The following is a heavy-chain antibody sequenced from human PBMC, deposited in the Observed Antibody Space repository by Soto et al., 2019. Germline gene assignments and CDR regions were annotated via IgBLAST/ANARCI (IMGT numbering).Heavy chain of an antibody. D-gene: IGHD3-22*01. CDR3: AKVFYYYDSSGYYYFDY. CDR1: GFIFSNYA. V-gene: IGHV3-23*01. Sequence: GGSLRLSCAAPGFIFSNYAMSWVRQAPGRGLEWVSAISGSGATTYYPDSVKGRFTISRDNSKNTLYLQMNNLRADDTAVYYCAKVFYYYDSSGYYYFDYWGQGTLVTVSS. J-gene: IGHJ4*02. CDR2: ISGSGATT.